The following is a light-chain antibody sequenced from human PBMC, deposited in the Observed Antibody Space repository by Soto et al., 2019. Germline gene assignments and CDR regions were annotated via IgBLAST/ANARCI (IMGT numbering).Light chain of an antibody. CDR1: QSVSSSY. Sequence: EIVLTQSPGTLSLSPGERATLSCRASQSVSSSYLAWYQQKPGQAPRLLIYGASSRATGIPDRFSGSGSGTDFTLTISRLEPEDFAVYYCQQYDCSPCTFGQGTKLEIK. CDR3: QQYDCSPCT. J-gene: IGKJ2*02. CDR2: GAS. V-gene: IGKV3-20*01.